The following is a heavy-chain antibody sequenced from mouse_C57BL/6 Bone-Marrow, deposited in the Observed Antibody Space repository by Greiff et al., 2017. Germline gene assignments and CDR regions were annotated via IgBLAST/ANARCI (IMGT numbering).Heavy chain of an antibody. CDR3: AKGGYDERYYAMDY. J-gene: IGHJ4*01. D-gene: IGHD2-2*01. CDR1: GFSFTSYG. V-gene: IGHV2-9*01. CDR2: IWGGGGT. Sequence: VQGVESGPGLVAPSQCLSISCTVSGFSFTSYGVDWVSQPPGKGLEWLGVIWGGGGTNYNSALMSRLSINKDNSKSQVFIKMNSLQPEDTAMYYCAKGGYDERYYAMDYWGQGTSVTVSS.